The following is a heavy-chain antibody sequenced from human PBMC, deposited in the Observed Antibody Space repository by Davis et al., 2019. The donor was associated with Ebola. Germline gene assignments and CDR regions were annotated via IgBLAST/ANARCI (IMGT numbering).Heavy chain of an antibody. D-gene: IGHD1-26*01. Sequence: MPSETLSLTCTVSGGSINSGDYYWSWIRQPPGKGLEWIGEINHSGSTNYNPSLKSRVTISVDTSKNQFSLKLSSVTAADTAIYYCAKDTSNIWFDIWGQGTMVTVSS. CDR3: AKDTSNIWFDI. CDR2: INHSGST. CDR1: GGSINSGDYY. J-gene: IGHJ3*02. V-gene: IGHV4-39*07.